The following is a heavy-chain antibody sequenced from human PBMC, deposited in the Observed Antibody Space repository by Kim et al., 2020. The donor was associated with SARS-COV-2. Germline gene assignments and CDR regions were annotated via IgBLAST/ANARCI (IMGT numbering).Heavy chain of an antibody. CDR1: GYYFTGYY. D-gene: IGHD2-8*01. CDR3: ARDHCTPTCPYDFDY. Sequence: ASVKVSCKASGYYFTGYYMHWVRQAPGQGLEWMGWINPDSGDTNCAQKFQGRVTMTRDTSITTAYMXLNGLASDDTAVYYCARDHCTPTCPYDFDYWGQGXLVTVSS. CDR2: INPDSGDT. J-gene: IGHJ4*02. V-gene: IGHV1-2*02.